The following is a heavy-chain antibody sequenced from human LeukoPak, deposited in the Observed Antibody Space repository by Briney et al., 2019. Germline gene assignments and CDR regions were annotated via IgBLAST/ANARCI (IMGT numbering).Heavy chain of an antibody. CDR2: IYPGDSDT. Sequence: GESLKISCKGSGYSFTSYWIGWVRQMPGKGLEWMGIIYPGDSDTRYSPSFQGQVTISADKSISTVYLQWSSLKASDTAMYYCASGQYYYGSGRPRGYFDYWGQGTLVTVSS. J-gene: IGHJ4*02. V-gene: IGHV5-51*01. CDR3: ASGQYYYGSGRPRGYFDY. D-gene: IGHD3-10*01. CDR1: GYSFTSYW.